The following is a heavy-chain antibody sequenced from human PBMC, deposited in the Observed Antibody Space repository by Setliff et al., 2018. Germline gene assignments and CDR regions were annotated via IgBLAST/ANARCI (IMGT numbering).Heavy chain of an antibody. J-gene: IGHJ4*01. D-gene: IGHD2-15*01. Sequence: PSETLSLTCTVSDDSFTSSRYYWGWIRQAPGSGLEWIGSISYSRTPYYNASVESRVTISIDTSRNQFSLELRSVTVADTATYYCVRPGGTTVVARHFDYWGSGILVTVSS. V-gene: IGHV4-39*01. CDR3: VRPGGTTVVARHFDY. CDR1: DDSFTSSRYY. CDR2: ISYSRTP.